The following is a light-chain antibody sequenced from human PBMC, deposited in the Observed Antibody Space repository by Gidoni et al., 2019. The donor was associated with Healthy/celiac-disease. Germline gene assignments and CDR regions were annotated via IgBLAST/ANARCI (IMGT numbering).Light chain of an antibody. CDR3: QQSYSTAVT. J-gene: IGKJ2*01. CDR1: QSISSY. V-gene: IGKV1-39*01. CDR2: AAS. Sequence: DIKMTQSPSSLSASVGDRVTITCRASQSISSYLNWYQQKPGKAPKLLIYAASSLQSGVPSRFSGSGSVTDFTLTISSLQPEDFATYYCQQSYSTAVTFGQGTKLEIK.